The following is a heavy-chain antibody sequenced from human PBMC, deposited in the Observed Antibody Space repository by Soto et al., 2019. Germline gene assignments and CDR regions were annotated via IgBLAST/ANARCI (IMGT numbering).Heavy chain of an antibody. CDR1: GYIFNKYG. D-gene: IGHD6-6*01. V-gene: IGHV1-18*01. J-gene: IGHJ3*01. Sequence: GASVKVSCKASGYIFNKYGFNWVRQAPGQGLEWMGRISAFNGYTNLAQKFQGRLTLTTDASTNTAYMELSSLRSGDTATYFCARGSAVAVPARTPDALDVWGPGTLLTV. CDR2: ISAFNGYT. CDR3: ARGSAVAVPARTPDALDV.